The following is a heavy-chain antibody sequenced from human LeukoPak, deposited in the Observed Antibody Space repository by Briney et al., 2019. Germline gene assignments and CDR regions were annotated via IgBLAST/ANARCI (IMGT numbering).Heavy chain of an antibody. Sequence: GGSLRLSCAASGFTFSSYAMHWVRQAPGKGLEWVAVISYDGSNKYYADSVKGRFTISRDNSKNTLYLQMNSLRAEDTAVYYCARGEFYGDYVYYFDYWGQGTLVTVSS. CDR1: GFTFSSYA. CDR3: ARGEFYGDYVYYFDY. V-gene: IGHV3-30*04. D-gene: IGHD4-17*01. CDR2: ISYDGSNK. J-gene: IGHJ4*02.